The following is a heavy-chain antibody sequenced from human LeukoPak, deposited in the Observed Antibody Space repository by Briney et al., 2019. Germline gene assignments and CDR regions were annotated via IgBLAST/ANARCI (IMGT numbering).Heavy chain of an antibody. CDR1: GYTFTGYY. V-gene: IGHV1-2*02. CDR2: INPNSGGT. Sequence: ASVKVSCKASGYTFTGYYMHWVRPAPGQGLEWVGWINPNSGGTNYAQKFQGRVTMTRDTSISTAYMELSRLRSDDTAVYYCARGVTWDQLLFDYWGQGTLVTVSS. J-gene: IGHJ4*02. CDR3: ARGVTWDQLLFDY. D-gene: IGHD4-23*01.